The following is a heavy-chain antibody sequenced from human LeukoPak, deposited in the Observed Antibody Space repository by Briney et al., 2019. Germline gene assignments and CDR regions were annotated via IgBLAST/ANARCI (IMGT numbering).Heavy chain of an antibody. V-gene: IGHV3-23*01. Sequence: GGSLRLSCAASGFTFSSYAMSWVRQAPGKGLEWVSGISGGGGESTHYADSVKGRFTISRDNSKKTLYVQVNSLRAEDTAVYYCAREYCSGGSCYSNWFDPWGQGTLVTVSS. D-gene: IGHD2-15*01. CDR2: ISGGGGEST. CDR1: GFTFSSYA. CDR3: AREYCSGGSCYSNWFDP. J-gene: IGHJ5*02.